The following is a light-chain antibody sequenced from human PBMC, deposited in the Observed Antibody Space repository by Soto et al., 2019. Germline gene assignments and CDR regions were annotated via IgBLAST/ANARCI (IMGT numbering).Light chain of an antibody. J-gene: IGKJ1*01. V-gene: IGKV1-39*01. CDR1: QTINSY. CDR3: HQPYTIPQT. CDR2: TAS. Sequence: DIQMTQSPSSLSASGGDRVIITCRASQTINSYLNWYQQKPGEAPKLLIYTASNLASGVPSRFSGSGSGTVFTLSISSLQPGDFATYFCHQPYTIPQTFGQGTKVDIK.